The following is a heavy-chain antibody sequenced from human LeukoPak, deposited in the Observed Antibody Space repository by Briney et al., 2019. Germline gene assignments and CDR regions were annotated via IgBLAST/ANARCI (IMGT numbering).Heavy chain of an antibody. Sequence: LSGGSLRLSCAASGFTLSNYWMNWVRQAPGKGLVWVSRINDDGSSTRYADSVKGRFTISRDNAKNTLHLQMNGLRAEDTAVYYCARGSSPNWYFDLWGRGTLVTVSS. CDR1: GFTLSNYW. CDR3: ARGSSPNWYFDL. J-gene: IGHJ2*01. CDR2: INDDGSST. V-gene: IGHV3-74*01. D-gene: IGHD2-15*01.